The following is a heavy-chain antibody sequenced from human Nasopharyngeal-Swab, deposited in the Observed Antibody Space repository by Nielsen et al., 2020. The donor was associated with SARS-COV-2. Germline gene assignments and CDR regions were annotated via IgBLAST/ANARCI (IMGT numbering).Heavy chain of an antibody. V-gene: IGHV3-23*01. Sequence: VCQAPGKGVWWVSAISGSGGSTYYADSVKGRFTISRDNSKNTLYLQMNSLRAEDTAVYYCAKDWDIDYVWGSYRYHPLFDYWGQGTLVTVSS. D-gene: IGHD3-16*02. CDR2: ISGSGGST. CDR3: AKDWDIDYVWGSYRYHPLFDY. J-gene: IGHJ4*02.